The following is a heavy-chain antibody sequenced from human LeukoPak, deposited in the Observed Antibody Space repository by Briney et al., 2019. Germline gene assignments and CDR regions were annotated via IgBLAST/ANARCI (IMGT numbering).Heavy chain of an antibody. J-gene: IGHJ4*02. CDR1: GGSISSSSYY. D-gene: IGHD6-19*01. CDR2: IYYSGST. V-gene: IGHV4-39*01. CDR3: ARISSGWPDY. Sequence: PSETLSLTCTVPGGSISSSSYYWGWIRQPPGKGLEWIGSIYYSGSTYYNPSLKSRVTISVDTSKNQFSLKLSSVTAADTAVYYCARISSGWPDYWGQGTLVTVSS.